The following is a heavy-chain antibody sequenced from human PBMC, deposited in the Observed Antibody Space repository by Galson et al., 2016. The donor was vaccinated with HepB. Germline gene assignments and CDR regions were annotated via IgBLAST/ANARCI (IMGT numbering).Heavy chain of an antibody. CDR3: ARGWLGTSAFDI. CDR1: GFTFSSYN. D-gene: IGHD6-19*01. J-gene: IGHJ3*02. CDR2: TSSSGSPI. V-gene: IGHV3-48*02. Sequence: SLRLSCAASGFTFSSYNMNWVRQAPGKGLEWISYTSSSGSPIFYADSVKGRFTISRDNAKNSLYLQINSLRDEDTAVYYCARGWLGTSAFDIWGQGTMVTVSS.